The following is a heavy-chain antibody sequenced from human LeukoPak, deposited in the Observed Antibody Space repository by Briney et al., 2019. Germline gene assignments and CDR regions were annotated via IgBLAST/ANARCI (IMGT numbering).Heavy chain of an antibody. V-gene: IGHV4-34*01. CDR1: GGSFSGYY. CDR2: INHSGST. CDR3: ARRVVPAAIRGSWFDP. Sequence: PSETLSLTCAVYGGSFSGYYWSWIRQPPGKGLEWIGEINHSGSTNYNPSLKSRVTISVDTSKNQLSLKLSSVTAADTAVYYCARRVVPAAIRGSWFDPWGQGTLVTVSS. J-gene: IGHJ5*02. D-gene: IGHD2-2*02.